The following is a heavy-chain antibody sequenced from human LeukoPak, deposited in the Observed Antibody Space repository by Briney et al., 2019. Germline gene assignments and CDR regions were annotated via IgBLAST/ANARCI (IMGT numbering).Heavy chain of an antibody. CDR1: GFTFSSYA. CDR2: ISGSGGST. CDR3: AKPAPYDYGDFLNWFDP. J-gene: IGHJ5*02. V-gene: IGHV3-23*01. Sequence: PGGSLRLSCAASGFTFSSYAMSWVRQAPGKGLEWVSGISGSGGSTYYADSVKGRFTISRDNSKNTLYLQMNSLRAEDTAVYYCAKPAPYDYGDFLNWFDPWGQGTLVTVPS. D-gene: IGHD4-17*01.